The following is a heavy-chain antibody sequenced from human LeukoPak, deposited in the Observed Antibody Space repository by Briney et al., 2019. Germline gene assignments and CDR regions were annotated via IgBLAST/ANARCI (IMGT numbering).Heavy chain of an antibody. D-gene: IGHD6-19*01. V-gene: IGHV4-39*07. CDR2: IYSSGST. J-gene: IGHJ4*02. CDR1: GGSISSSYYY. CDR3: ARGGYSSGWYVGRYYFDY. Sequence: SETLSLTCTVSGGSISSSYYYWGWIRQPPGKGLEWIGSIYSSGSTYYNPSLKSRVTISVDTSKNQFSLKLSSVTAADTAVYYCARGGYSSGWYVGRYYFDYWGQGTLVTVSS.